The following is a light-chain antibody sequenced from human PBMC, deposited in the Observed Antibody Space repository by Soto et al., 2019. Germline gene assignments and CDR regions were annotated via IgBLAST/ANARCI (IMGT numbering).Light chain of an antibody. V-gene: IGLV1-47*01. CDR2: RNN. CDR1: TSNIGSNS. J-gene: IGLJ1*01. CDR3: ATWDDSLNGFYV. Sequence: QSALTQPPSASGTPGQGVTISCSGSTSNIGSNSVYWYQQLPGTAPKLLIYRNNQRPSGVPDRFSGSKSGTSASLAISGLRSDDEADYFCATWDDSLNGFYVFGTGTKVTVL.